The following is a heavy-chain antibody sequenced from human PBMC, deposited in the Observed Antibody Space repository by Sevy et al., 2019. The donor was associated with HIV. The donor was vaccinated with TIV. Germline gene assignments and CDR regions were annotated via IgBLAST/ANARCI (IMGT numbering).Heavy chain of an antibody. Sequence: GESLKISCKGSGYSFTSYWIGWVRQMPGKGLEWMGIIYPGDSDTRYSPSFQGQVTISADKSISTAYLQWSSLKASDTAMYYSARHGQGYSSSWSTYYYYGMDVWGQGTTVTVSS. V-gene: IGHV5-51*01. CDR2: IYPGDSDT. CDR1: GYSFTSYW. CDR3: ARHGQGYSSSWSTYYYYGMDV. D-gene: IGHD6-13*01. J-gene: IGHJ6*02.